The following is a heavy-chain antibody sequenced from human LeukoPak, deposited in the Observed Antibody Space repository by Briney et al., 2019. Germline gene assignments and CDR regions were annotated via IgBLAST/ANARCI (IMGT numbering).Heavy chain of an antibody. Sequence: SETLSLTCAVYGGSFRDYYWSWIRQPPGKGLEYIGYIYYTGSTNYNTSLKSRVTISVDTSKNQFSLKLSSVTAADTAVYYCARRRDGYNPGSKWFDPWGQGTLVTVSS. CDR1: GGSFRDYY. D-gene: IGHD5-24*01. CDR2: IYYTGST. V-gene: IGHV4-59*08. CDR3: ARRRDGYNPGSKWFDP. J-gene: IGHJ5*02.